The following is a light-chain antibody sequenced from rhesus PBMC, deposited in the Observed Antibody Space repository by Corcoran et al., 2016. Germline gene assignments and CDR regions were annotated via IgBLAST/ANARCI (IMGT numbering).Light chain of an antibody. CDR1: QDIRSY. J-gene: IGKJ2*01. Sequence: DIQMSQSPSSLSASVGDRFTVSCRASQDIRSYFNWYQQKPGKAPKLLIYFSDSVPSGVPSRFSGSGSGTDFTLTISRLQPDDFGTYFCQQGHSNPYSFGQGTKVEVK. V-gene: IGKV1-32*02. CDR2: FSD. CDR3: QQGHSNPYS.